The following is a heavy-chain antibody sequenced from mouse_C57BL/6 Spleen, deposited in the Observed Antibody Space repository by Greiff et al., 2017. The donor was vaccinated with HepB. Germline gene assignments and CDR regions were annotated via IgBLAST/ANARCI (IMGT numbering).Heavy chain of an antibody. CDR2: IHPNSGST. V-gene: IGHV1-64*01. CDR1: GYTFTSYW. CDR3: ARSYDGYPWFAY. Sequence: QVQLKQPGAELVKPGASVKLSCKASGYTFTSYWMHWVKQRPGQGLEWIGMIHPNSGSTNYNEKFKSKATLTVDKSSSTAYMQLSSLTSEDSAVYYCARSYDGYPWFAYWGQGTLVTVSA. J-gene: IGHJ3*01. D-gene: IGHD2-3*01.